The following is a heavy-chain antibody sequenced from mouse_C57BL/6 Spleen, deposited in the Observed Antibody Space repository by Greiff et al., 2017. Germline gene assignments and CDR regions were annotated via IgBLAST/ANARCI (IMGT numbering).Heavy chain of an antibody. CDR1: GFTFSSYT. CDR2: ISGGGGNT. J-gene: IGHJ3*01. V-gene: IGHV5-9*01. D-gene: IGHD2-4*01. CDR3: ARPYDYDSAWFAY. Sequence: DVKLVESGGGLVKPGGSLKLSCAASGFTFSSYTMSWVRQTPEKRLEWVATISGGGGNTYFPDSVNGRFTISRDNAKNTLYLQMRILRSEDTALYYCARPYDYDSAWFAYWDQGTLVTVSA.